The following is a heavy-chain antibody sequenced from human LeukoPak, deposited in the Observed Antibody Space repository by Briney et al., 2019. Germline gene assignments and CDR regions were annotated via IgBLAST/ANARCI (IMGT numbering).Heavy chain of an antibody. CDR3: SRAGSSGYDFGMDV. Sequence: GGSLRLSCAASGFTFSSYGMHWVRQAPGKGLEWVAVIWYDGSNKYYADSVKGRFTISRDNAKNTLYLQMNSLRAEDTAVYYCSRAGSSGYDFGMDVWGQGTTVTVSS. V-gene: IGHV3-33*01. CDR2: IWYDGSNK. D-gene: IGHD5-12*01. J-gene: IGHJ6*02. CDR1: GFTFSSYG.